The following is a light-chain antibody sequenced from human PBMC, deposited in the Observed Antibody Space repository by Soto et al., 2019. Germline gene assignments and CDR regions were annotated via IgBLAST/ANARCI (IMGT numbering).Light chain of an antibody. CDR1: QSISSY. J-gene: IGKJ5*01. CDR2: DAS. CDR3: QQRSNWPPIT. Sequence: ETVLTQSPATLSLSPGERATLSCRASQSISSYLAWYQQKPGQAPRLLIYDASNRATGIPARFSGSGSGTDFTLTIGSLEPEDFAVYYCQQRSNWPPITFGQGTRLEI. V-gene: IGKV3-11*01.